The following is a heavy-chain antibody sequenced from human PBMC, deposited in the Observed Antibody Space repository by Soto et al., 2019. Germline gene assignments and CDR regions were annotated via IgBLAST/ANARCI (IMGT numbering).Heavy chain of an antibody. Sequence: GSLRLSCAASGFTFSTYWMHWVRQAPGEGLVWVSRINSDVSNTSYADSVKGRFTISRDNAKNTLYLQMNSLRAEDTAVYYCAKKAESSAYTTIGSWG. CDR3: AKKAESSAYTTIGS. CDR1: GFTFSTYW. D-gene: IGHD3-3*01. V-gene: IGHV3-74*01. CDR2: INSDVSNT. J-gene: IGHJ5*01.